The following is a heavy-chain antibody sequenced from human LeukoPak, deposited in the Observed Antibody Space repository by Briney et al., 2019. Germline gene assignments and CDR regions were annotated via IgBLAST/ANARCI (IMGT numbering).Heavy chain of an antibody. J-gene: IGHJ4*02. CDR3: VKSLTGDFDY. V-gene: IGHV3-23*01. D-gene: IGHD7-27*01. CDR2: IRGSDGGT. Sequence: GGSLRLSCEVSGFTLSRYGMSWVRQAPGKGLEWVSGIRGSDGGTDYAESVMGRFSISRDNSKNTVYLQMNSLRAEDTAVYSCVKSLTGDFDYWGQGTLVTVSS. CDR1: GFTLSRYG.